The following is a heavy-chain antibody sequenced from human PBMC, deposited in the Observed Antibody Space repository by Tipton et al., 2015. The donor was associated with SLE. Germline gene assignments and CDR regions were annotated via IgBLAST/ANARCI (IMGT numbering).Heavy chain of an antibody. V-gene: IGHV4-38-2*02. CDR1: GYFITSGYY. CDR3: VREHHPRITVFGADC. Sequence: GLVKPSETVSLTCTVSGYFITSGYYWGWIRQPPGKGLEWIGSMSQTGITYYNPTLMSRVTISGDTSKNQFFLNLDSVTAADTAVYYCVREHHPRITVFGADCWGQGTLVTVPS. D-gene: IGHD3-3*01. CDR2: MSQTGIT. J-gene: IGHJ4*02.